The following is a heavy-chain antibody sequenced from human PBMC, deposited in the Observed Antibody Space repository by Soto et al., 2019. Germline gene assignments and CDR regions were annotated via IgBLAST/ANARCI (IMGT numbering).Heavy chain of an antibody. J-gene: IGHJ5*02. CDR2: IYHSGST. D-gene: IGHD3-22*01. V-gene: IGHV4-30-2*01. CDR3: ARVGRDSSGYDWFDP. CDR1: GGSISSGGYS. Sequence: TLSLTCAVSGGSISSGGYSWSWIRQPPGKGLEWIGYIYHSGSTYYNPSLKSRVTISVDRSKNQFSLKLSSVTAADTAVYYCARVGRDSSGYDWFDPWGQGTLVTVSS.